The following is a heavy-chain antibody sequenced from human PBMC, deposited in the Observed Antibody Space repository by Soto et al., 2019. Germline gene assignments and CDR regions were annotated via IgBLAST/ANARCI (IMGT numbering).Heavy chain of an antibody. CDR2: INAGNGNT. Sequence: QVQFVQSGAEVKKPGASVKVSCKASGYTFSSYTMHWVRQAPGQRLEWMGWINAGNGNTKYSQKFQGRVTITRDTSASTAYMELSSLRSEDTAVYYCARTPNYYDMDVWGQGTTVTVSS. J-gene: IGHJ6*02. D-gene: IGHD3-10*01. CDR1: GYTFSSYT. CDR3: ARTPNYYDMDV. V-gene: IGHV1-3*01.